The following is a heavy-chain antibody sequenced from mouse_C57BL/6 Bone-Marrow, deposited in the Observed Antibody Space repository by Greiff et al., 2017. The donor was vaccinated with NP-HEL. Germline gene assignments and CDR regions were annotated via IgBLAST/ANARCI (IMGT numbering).Heavy chain of an antibody. D-gene: IGHD1-2*01. CDR3: ARTLRPYAMDY. CDR1: GYTFTTYP. Sequence: QVQLQQSGAELVKPGASVKMSCKASGYTFTTYPIEWMKQNHGKSLEWIGNFHPYNDDTKYNEKFKGKATLTVEKSSSTAYMQLSSLTSEDSAVYFCARTLRPYAMDYWGQGTSVTVSS. CDR2: FHPYNDDT. J-gene: IGHJ4*01. V-gene: IGHV1-47*01.